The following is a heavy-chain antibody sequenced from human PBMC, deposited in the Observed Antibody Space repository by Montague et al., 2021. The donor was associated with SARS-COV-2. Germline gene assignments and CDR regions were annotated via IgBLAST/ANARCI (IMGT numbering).Heavy chain of an antibody. J-gene: IGHJ3*02. CDR2: IYYSGST. CDR3: ARGGYYDYAFDI. CDR1: GGSISSYY. D-gene: IGHD3-22*01. Sequence: SESLSLICTVSGGSISSYYWSWIRQPPGKGLEWTGYIYYSGSTNYNPSLKSRVTISVDTSKNQFSLKLSSVTAADTAVYYCARGGYYDYAFDIWGQGTMVTVSS. V-gene: IGHV4-59*01.